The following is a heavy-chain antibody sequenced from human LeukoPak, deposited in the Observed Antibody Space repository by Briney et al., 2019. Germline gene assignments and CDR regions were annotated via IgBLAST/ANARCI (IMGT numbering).Heavy chain of an antibody. CDR1: GGTFSSYA. D-gene: IGHD1-1*01. Sequence: SVKVSCKASGGTFSSYAISWVRQAPGQGLEWMGGIIPIFGTTNCAQKFQGRVTITADESTSTAYMELSSLRSEDTAVYYCARDPKLAYHYGMDVWGQGTTVTVSS. CDR3: ARDPKLAYHYGMDV. V-gene: IGHV1-69*13. J-gene: IGHJ6*02. CDR2: IIPIFGTT.